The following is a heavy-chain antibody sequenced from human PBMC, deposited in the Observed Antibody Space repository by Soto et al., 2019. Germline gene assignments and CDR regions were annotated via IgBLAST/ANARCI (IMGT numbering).Heavy chain of an antibody. D-gene: IGHD3-22*01. CDR1: GFTFSSYA. CDR2: ISGSGGST. Sequence: GSLRLSCAASGFTFSSYAMSWVRQAPGKGLEWVSAISGSGGSTYYADSVKGRFTISRDNSKNTLYLQMNSLRAEDTAVYYCARRYYYDSSGNDYWGQGTLVTVSS. CDR3: ARRYYYDSSGNDY. J-gene: IGHJ4*02. V-gene: IGHV3-23*01.